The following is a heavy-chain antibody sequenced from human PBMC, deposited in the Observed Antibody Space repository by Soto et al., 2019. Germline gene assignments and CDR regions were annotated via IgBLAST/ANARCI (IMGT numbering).Heavy chain of an antibody. V-gene: IGHV4-59*01. D-gene: IGHD3-22*01. J-gene: IGHJ4*02. CDR1: GGSISSYY. CDR2: IYYSGST. Sequence: SETLSLTCTVSGGSISSYYWSWIRQPPGKGLEWIGYIYYSGSTNYNPSLKSRVTISVDTSKNQFSLKLSSVTAADTAVYYCARFGHYYDSSGYYPFDYWGQGTLVTVSS. CDR3: ARFGHYYDSSGYYPFDY.